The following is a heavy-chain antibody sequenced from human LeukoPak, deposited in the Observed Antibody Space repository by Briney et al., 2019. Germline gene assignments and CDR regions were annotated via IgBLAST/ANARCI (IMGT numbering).Heavy chain of an antibody. V-gene: IGHV1-8*01. J-gene: IGHJ6*02. CDR1: GYTFTSYD. CDR3: ACGNYCSITSCYGGMDV. Sequence: ASVKVSCKASGYTFTSYDINWVRQATGQGLEWMGWMNPNSGNTGYAQKFQGRVTMTRNTSISTAYMELSSLRSEDTAVYYCACGNYCSITSCYGGMDVWGQGTTVTVSS. D-gene: IGHD2-2*01. CDR2: MNPNSGNT.